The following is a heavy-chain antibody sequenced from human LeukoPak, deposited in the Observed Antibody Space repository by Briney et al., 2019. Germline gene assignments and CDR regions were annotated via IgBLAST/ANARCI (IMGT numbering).Heavy chain of an antibody. CDR2: ISGSGGST. V-gene: IGHV3-23*01. CDR3: ARDLSSWSATPVDY. CDR1: GFTFSSYA. D-gene: IGHD2-2*01. J-gene: IGHJ4*02. Sequence: PGGSLRLSCAASGFTFSSYAMSWVRQAPGKGLEWVSAISGSGGSTYYADSVKGRFTISRDNSKNTLYLQMNSLRAEDTAVYYCARDLSSWSATPVDYWGQGTLVTVSS.